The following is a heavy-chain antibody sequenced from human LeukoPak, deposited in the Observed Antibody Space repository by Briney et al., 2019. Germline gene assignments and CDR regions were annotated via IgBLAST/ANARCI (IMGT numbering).Heavy chain of an antibody. CDR1: GFTFSSYG. J-gene: IGHJ4*02. CDR3: ANRHSSSWYQFDY. Sequence: PGGSLRLSCAASGFTFSSYGVHWVRQAPGKGLEWVAFIRYDGSNKYYADSVKGRFTISRDNSKNTLYLQMNSLRAEDTAVYYCANRHSSSWYQFDYWGQGTLVTVSS. D-gene: IGHD6-13*01. CDR2: IRYDGSNK. V-gene: IGHV3-30*02.